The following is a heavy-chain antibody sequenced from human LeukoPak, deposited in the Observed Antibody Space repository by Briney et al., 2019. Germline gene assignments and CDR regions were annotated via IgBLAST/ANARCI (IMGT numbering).Heavy chain of an antibody. CDR2: IYTSGSI. J-gene: IGHJ4*02. D-gene: IGHD4-17*01. CDR1: GGSISSAAYY. Sequence: MPSETLSLTCSVSGGSISSAAYYWSWIRQPAGKGLEWIGRIYTSGSIDYNPSLKSRLTISVDTSNNQFSLTLSSVTAADTAVYYCAREREGPYGYLDYWGQGTLVTVSS. CDR3: AREREGPYGYLDY. V-gene: IGHV4-61*02.